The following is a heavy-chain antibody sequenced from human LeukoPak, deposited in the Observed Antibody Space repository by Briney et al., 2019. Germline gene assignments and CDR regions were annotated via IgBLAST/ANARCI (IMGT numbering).Heavy chain of an antibody. Sequence: PGGSLRLSCAASGFTFSDYALSWVRQAPGKGLEWVSCISYSGSTHYTDSVKGRFTISRDNPKNTLYLKMNSLRAEDTAVYYCAKSPGGSGIAYGLDVWGQGTTVTVSS. CDR2: ISYSGST. CDR3: AKSPGGSGIAYGLDV. D-gene: IGHD6-13*01. CDR1: GFTFSDYA. J-gene: IGHJ6*02. V-gene: IGHV3-23*01.